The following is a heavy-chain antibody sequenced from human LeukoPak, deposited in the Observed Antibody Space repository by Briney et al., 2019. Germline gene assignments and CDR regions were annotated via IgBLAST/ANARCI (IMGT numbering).Heavy chain of an antibody. CDR1: SGSISTYF. J-gene: IGHJ3*02. D-gene: IGHD6-13*01. CDR2: VYNSGST. CDR3: ARDMGGYSRFAFDI. Sequence: SETLSLTCTVSSGSISTYFWSWVRQPPGKGLEWIGYVYNSGSTNYNASLKSRVTISVDTSKNQFSLKLSSVTAADTAVYYCARDMGGYSRFAFDIWGQGTVVTVSS. V-gene: IGHV4-59*01.